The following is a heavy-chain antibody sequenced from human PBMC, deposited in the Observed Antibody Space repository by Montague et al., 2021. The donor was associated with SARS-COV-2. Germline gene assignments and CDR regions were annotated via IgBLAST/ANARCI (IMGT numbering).Heavy chain of an antibody. Sequence: SLRLSCAASGFTFSSHGFNWVRQARGKGLEWVSSISSASDYICYATSVKGRFTTSRDNVKNSLYLEMNSLRDEDTAVYYCTREKGLDGMDVWGQGTTVTVS. CDR1: GFTFSSHG. CDR2: ISSASDYI. J-gene: IGHJ6*02. CDR3: TREKGLDGMDV. V-gene: IGHV3-21*06. D-gene: IGHD3-16*01.